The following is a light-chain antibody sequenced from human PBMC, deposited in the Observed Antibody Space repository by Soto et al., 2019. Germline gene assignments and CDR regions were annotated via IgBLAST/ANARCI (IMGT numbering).Light chain of an antibody. J-gene: IGKJ4*01. CDR1: QSISSN. V-gene: IGKV3-15*01. CDR2: GAS. CDR3: QQYNNWPPRT. Sequence: EIVMTQSPATLSVSPGERATLSCRASQSISSNLAWYQQKPGQVPRLLIYGASTRATGIPARFSGSGSGTEFTLTISSLQTEDFAVYFCQQYNNWPPRTFGGGTKVEIK.